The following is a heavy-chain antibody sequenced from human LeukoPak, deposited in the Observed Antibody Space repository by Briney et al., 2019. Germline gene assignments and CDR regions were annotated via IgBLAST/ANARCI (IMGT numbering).Heavy chain of an antibody. Sequence: SETLCLTCAVYGGSFSGYYWGWIRQPPGKGLEWIGSIYYGGSTYYNPSLKSRVTISVDTSKNQFSLKLSSVTAADTAVYYCARHLYTLSYYYDSSGYYYASFDYWGQGTMVTVSS. V-gene: IGHV4-39*01. CDR2: IYYGGST. J-gene: IGHJ4*02. CDR3: ARHLYTLSYYYDSSGYYYASFDY. CDR1: GGSFSGYY. D-gene: IGHD3-22*01.